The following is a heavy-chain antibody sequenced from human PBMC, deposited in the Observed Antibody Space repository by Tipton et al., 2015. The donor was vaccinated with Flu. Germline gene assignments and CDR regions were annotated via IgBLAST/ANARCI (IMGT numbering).Heavy chain of an antibody. CDR1: SFTFSTYW. Sequence: SLRLSCEASSFTFSTYWMNWVRQAPGKGLEWVAIIKKDGSEKLYADSVKGRVTISRDNAKNSLYLQMNSLTADDTAVYYCAGGSGWLILDWGQGTLVTVSS. CDR3: AGGSGWLILD. D-gene: IGHD6-19*01. J-gene: IGHJ4*02. V-gene: IGHV3-7*01. CDR2: IKKDGSEK.